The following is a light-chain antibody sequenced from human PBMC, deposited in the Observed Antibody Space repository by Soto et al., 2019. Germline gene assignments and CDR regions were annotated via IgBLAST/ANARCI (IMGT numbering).Light chain of an antibody. CDR1: NSDVGGYNY. CDR3: SSYTTSSLYV. Sequence: QSVLTQPASVSGSPGQSITISCSGTNSDVGGYNYVSWYQQHPGKAPKLMIYDVSYRPSGISNRFSGSKSDNTASLTISELQAEDEADYYCSSYTTSSLYVFGTGTKVTV. CDR2: DVS. J-gene: IGLJ1*01. V-gene: IGLV2-14*01.